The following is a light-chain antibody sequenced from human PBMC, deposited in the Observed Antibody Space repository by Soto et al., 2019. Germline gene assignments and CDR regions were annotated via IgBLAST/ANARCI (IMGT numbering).Light chain of an antibody. V-gene: IGLV2-14*01. CDR3: SSYTSSSTLYV. Sequence: QSALTQPASVSGSPGQSITISCTGTSSDVGGYNYVSWYQQHPGKAPKLMIYDVSNRPSGVSNRFSGSKSGNTASLTISGLQAEDEADDYCSSYTSSSTLYVFGTGTTLTVL. CDR1: SSDVGGYNY. J-gene: IGLJ1*01. CDR2: DVS.